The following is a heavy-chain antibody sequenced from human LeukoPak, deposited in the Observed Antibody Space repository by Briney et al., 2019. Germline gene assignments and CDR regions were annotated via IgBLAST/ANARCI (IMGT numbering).Heavy chain of an antibody. CDR3: ARGGWDAFDI. V-gene: IGHV3-48*03. CDR2: ISGSGRTT. Sequence: GGSLRLSCGASGFXFSNYEINWVRQAPGKGLEWVSYISGSGRTTYYADSVKGRFTISRDNAKNSLCLQMNSLRAEDTAVYYCARGGWDAFDIWGQGTMATVSS. CDR1: GFXFSNYE. J-gene: IGHJ3*02. D-gene: IGHD2-15*01.